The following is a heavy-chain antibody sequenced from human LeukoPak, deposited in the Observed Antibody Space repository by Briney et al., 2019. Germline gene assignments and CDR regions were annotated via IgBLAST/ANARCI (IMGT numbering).Heavy chain of an antibody. CDR3: ARTRPQDHGTSYMDV. Sequence: SETLSLTCNVSGDSISSDYWSWIRQPPEEGLEWIGFIFYSGTTTYNPSLQSRVTISVDTSKNQFSLKLTSVTAADTAVYYCARTRPQDHGTSYMDVWGKGTTVTVSS. V-gene: IGHV4-59*08. CDR1: GDSISSDY. J-gene: IGHJ6*03. D-gene: IGHD4-17*01. CDR2: IFYSGTT.